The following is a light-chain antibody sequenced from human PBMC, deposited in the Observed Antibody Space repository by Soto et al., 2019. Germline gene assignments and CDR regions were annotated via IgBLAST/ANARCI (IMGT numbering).Light chain of an antibody. J-gene: IGLJ1*01. CDR2: GNS. V-gene: IGLV1-40*01. Sequence: QSVLTQPPSVSGAPGQRVTISCTGSSSNIGAGYDVHWYQQLPGTAPKLLIYGNSNRPSGVLDRFSGSKSGTSASLAITGLQAEDKADYYCKSYDSSLSGSGVFGTGTKLTVL. CDR1: SSNIGAGYD. CDR3: KSYDSSLSGSGV.